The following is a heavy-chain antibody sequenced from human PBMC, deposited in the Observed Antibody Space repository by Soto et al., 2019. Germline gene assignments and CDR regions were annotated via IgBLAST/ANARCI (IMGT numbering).Heavy chain of an antibody. CDR1: GGTFSSYA. V-gene: IGHV1-69*13. D-gene: IGHD3-10*01. J-gene: IGHJ6*02. Sequence: SVKVSCKASGGTFSSYAISWVRQAPGQGLEWMGGIIPIFGTANYAQKFQGRVTITADESTSTAYMELRSLRSEDTAVYYCARILITMVRGQRYYYYGMDVWGQGTTVTVSS. CDR3: ARILITMVRGQRYYYYGMDV. CDR2: IIPIFGTA.